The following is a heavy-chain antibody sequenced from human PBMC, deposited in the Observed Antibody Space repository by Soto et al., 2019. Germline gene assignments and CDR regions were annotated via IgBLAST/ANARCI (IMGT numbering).Heavy chain of an antibody. V-gene: IGHV4-59*01. Sequence: SETLSLTCTVSGGSISSYYWSWIRQPPGKGLEWIGYIYYSGSTNYNPSLKSRVTISVDTSKNQFSLKLSSVTAADTAVYYCARLEGYGYGMDVWGQGTTVTVSS. D-gene: IGHD5-12*01. J-gene: IGHJ6*02. CDR2: IYYSGST. CDR1: GGSISSYY. CDR3: ARLEGYGYGMDV.